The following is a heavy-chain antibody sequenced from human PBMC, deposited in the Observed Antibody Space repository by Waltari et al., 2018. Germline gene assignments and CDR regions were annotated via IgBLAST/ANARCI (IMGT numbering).Heavy chain of an antibody. CDR3: ARNLRGRDGYNSYAFDL. CDR2: IIPIFGTA. CDR1: GGTFSSYS. J-gene: IGHJ3*01. D-gene: IGHD5-12*01. Sequence: QVQLVQSGAEVKKSGSSVKVSCMASGGTFSSYSISWGRQAPGQGLEWMGGIIPIFGTANYAQKFQGRVTISADESANTVYMQLSSLRFEDTAVYYCARNLRGRDGYNSYAFDLWGHGTLVSVSS. V-gene: IGHV1-69*19.